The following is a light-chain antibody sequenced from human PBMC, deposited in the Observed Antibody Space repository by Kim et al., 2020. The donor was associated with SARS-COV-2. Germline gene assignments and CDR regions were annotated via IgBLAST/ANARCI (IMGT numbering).Light chain of an antibody. J-gene: IGKJ5*01. CDR1: QVISNY. CDR2: AAS. CDR3: QKYNSAPLT. V-gene: IGKV1-27*01. Sequence: ASVGDRVTITCRASQVISNYLAWYQQKPGKVPKLLIYAASTLQSGVPSRFSGSGSGTDFTLTISSLQPEDVATYYCQKYNSAPLTFGQGTRLEIK.